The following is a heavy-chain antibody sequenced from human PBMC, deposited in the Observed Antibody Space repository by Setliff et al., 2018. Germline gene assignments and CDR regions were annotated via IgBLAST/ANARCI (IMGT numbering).Heavy chain of an antibody. D-gene: IGHD3-22*01. CDR2: TIPRFGTT. V-gene: IGHV1-69*05. CDR1: GGTFSSYG. CDR3: VREGVDSRSSTDYRYYMDV. Sequence: SVKVSCNASGGTFSSYGISWVRQAPGPGLEWMGGTIPRFGTTNYARKYQGRVTIITDESTSTAYMQLSSLGSEDTAVYYCVREGVDSRSSTDYRYYMDVWGKGTTVTVSS. J-gene: IGHJ6*03.